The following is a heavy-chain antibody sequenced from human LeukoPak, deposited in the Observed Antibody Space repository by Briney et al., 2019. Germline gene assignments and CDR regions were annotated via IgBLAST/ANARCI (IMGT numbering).Heavy chain of an antibody. CDR2: IYSDGST. V-gene: IGHV3-53*01. CDR1: GFIVSGDF. D-gene: IGHD1-26*01. J-gene: IGHJ4*02. CDR3: ARERGRRGHSPWFDY. Sequence: GGSLRLSCAASGFIVSGDFMSWVRQAPGKGLEWVSVIYSDGSTYYADSVKGRFTISRDNSKNTLDLQMTGLRAEDTAVYYCARERGRRGHSPWFDYWGQGTLVTVSS.